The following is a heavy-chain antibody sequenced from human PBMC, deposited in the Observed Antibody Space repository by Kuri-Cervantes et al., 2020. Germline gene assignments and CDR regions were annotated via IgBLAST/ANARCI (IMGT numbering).Heavy chain of an antibody. D-gene: IGHD3-9*01. CDR2: IYYSGST. J-gene: IGHJ1*01. Sequence: GSLRLSCTVSGGSISSSSYYWGWIRQPPGKGLEWIGSIYYSGSTYYNPSLKSRVTISVDTSKNQFSLKLSSVTAADTAVYYCARNSYDILTGYEVHFQHWGQGTLVTVSS. CDR3: ARNSYDILTGYEVHFQH. CDR1: GGSISSSSYY. V-gene: IGHV4-39*01.